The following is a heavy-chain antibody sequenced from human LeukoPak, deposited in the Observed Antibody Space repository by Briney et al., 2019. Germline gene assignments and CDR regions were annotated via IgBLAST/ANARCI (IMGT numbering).Heavy chain of an antibody. CDR3: AKRGEYSSSWYPDRDAFDI. CDR1: GFTFSSYG. Sequence: PGGSLRLSCAASGFTFSSYGMHWVRQAPGKGLEWVAFIRYDGSNKYYADSVKGRFTISRDNSKNTLYLQMNSLRAEDTAVYYCAKRGEYSSSWYPDRDAFDIWGQGTMVTVSS. D-gene: IGHD6-13*01. V-gene: IGHV3-30*02. J-gene: IGHJ3*02. CDR2: IRYDGSNK.